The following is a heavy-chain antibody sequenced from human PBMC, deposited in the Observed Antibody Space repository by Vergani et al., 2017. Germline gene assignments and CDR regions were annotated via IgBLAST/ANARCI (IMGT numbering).Heavy chain of an antibody. CDR2: IYTSGST. D-gene: IGHD6-6*01. V-gene: IGHV4-61*02. Sequence: QVQLQESGPGLVKPSQTLSLTCTVSGGSISSGSYYWSWIRQPAGKGLEWIGRIYTSGSTNYNPSLKSQFTMSVDTSKNQFSLKLSSVTAADTAVYYCARTSIAARPLGWFDPWGQGTLVTVSS. CDR3: ARTSIAARPLGWFDP. J-gene: IGHJ5*02. CDR1: GGSISSGSYY.